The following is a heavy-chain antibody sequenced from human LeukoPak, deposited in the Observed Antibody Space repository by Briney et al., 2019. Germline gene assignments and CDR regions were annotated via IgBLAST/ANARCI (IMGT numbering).Heavy chain of an antibody. D-gene: IGHD1-26*01. CDR2: INPNSGGT. CDR3: ARDSGSYRPLDY. Sequence: ASVKVSCKASGYTFTGYYMHWVRLAAGQGLEWMGWINPNSGGTNYAQKFQGRVTMTRDTSISTAYMELSRLRSDDTAVYYCARDSGSYRPLDYWGQGTLVTVSS. V-gene: IGHV1-2*02. J-gene: IGHJ4*02. CDR1: GYTFTGYY.